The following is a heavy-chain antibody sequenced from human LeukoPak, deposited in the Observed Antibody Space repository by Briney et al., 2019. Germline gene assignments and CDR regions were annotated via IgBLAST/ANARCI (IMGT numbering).Heavy chain of an antibody. Sequence: SETLYLTCTVSGYSISNGYYWDWIRQPPGRGLEWIGNIYRSGSTSYNPSLKSRVTISVDTSKNQFSLKVNSVTAADTAVYDCARRHSSGWFYYWGQGTLVTVSS. V-gene: IGHV4-38-2*02. CDR1: GYSISNGYY. CDR2: IYRSGST. CDR3: ARRHSSGWFYY. J-gene: IGHJ4*02. D-gene: IGHD6-19*01.